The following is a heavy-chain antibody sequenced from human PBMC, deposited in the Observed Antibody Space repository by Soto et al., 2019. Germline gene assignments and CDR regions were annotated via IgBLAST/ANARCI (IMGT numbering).Heavy chain of an antibody. CDR2: MNPNNGNA. D-gene: IGHD6-25*01. V-gene: IGHV1-8*01. J-gene: IGHJ4*01. Sequence: ASVKVSCKASGFTFITYDFSWVRQAAGQGLEWMGWMNPNNGNAGFAQKFRGRINMTRNTSISTDYLELSSLRSDDSAVYFCARRKERSGPYYLDLWGHGTQVTVSS. CDR3: ARRKERSGPYYLDL. CDR1: GFTFITYD.